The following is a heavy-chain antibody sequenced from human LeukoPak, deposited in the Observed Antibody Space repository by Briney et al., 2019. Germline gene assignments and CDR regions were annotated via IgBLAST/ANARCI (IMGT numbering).Heavy chain of an antibody. D-gene: IGHD3-10*01. Sequence: HTGGSLRLSCAASVFTFSSYAMSWVRQAPGKGLEWVSAIGGSGSSTFYADSVKGRFIISRDNSKNTLYLQMNSLRSEDTAVYYCARVRSEVPRQVRYYFDYWGQGTLVTVSS. CDR3: ARVRSEVPRQVRYYFDY. CDR1: VFTFSSYA. CDR2: IGGSGSST. J-gene: IGHJ4*02. V-gene: IGHV3-23*01.